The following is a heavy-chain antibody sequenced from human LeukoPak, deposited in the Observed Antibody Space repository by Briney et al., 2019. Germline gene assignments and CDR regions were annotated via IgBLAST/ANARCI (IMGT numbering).Heavy chain of an antibody. V-gene: IGHV4-39*07. D-gene: IGHD4-17*01. J-gene: IGHJ4*02. CDR2: VYYSGTT. CDR3: AKMTIHGDSVL. Sequence: SETLSLTCSVSGGSISLSYYYWGWIRQPPGKALEWIGSVYYSGTTSYNPSLKSRVTISVDMSKNHFSLRLSSVTAADTALYYCAKMTIHGDSVLWGQGILVTVSS. CDR1: GGSISLSYYY.